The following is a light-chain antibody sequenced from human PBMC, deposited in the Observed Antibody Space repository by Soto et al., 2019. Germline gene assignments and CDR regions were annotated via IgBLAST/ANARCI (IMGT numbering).Light chain of an antibody. Sequence: EIVLTQSPGTLSFSPGERATLTCRASQSVSSSYLAWFQQKPGQAPRLLIYGASSRATGIPDRFSGSGSGTDFKLTISRLEPEDFAVYYCQQYGNAPFPFGPGTKVDIK. CDR2: GAS. V-gene: IGKV3-20*01. J-gene: IGKJ3*01. CDR3: QQYGNAPFP. CDR1: QSVSSSY.